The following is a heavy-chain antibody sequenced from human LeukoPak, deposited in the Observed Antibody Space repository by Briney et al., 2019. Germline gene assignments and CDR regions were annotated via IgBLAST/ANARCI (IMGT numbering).Heavy chain of an antibody. J-gene: IGHJ4*02. D-gene: IGHD2-15*01. V-gene: IGHV1-69*05. Sequence: SVKVSCKASGYTFTSYDINWVRQAPGQGLEWMGGIIPIFGTANYAQKFQGRVTITTDESTSTAYMELSSLRSEDTAVYYCARVRTSGGSFDFDYWGQGTLVTVSS. CDR1: GYTFTSYD. CDR3: ARVRTSGGSFDFDY. CDR2: IIPIFGTA.